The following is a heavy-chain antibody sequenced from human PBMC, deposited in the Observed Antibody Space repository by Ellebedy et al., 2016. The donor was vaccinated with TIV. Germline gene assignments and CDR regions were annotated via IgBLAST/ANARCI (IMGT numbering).Heavy chain of an antibody. CDR1: GGTFNNYA. D-gene: IGHD2-21*02. CDR3: AIGAHIVVVTAILDAFDI. V-gene: IGHV1-69*04. Sequence: ASVKVSCKASGGTFNNYAISWVRQAPGQGLEWMGRIIPILGIANYAQKFQGRVTITADKSTSTAYMELSSLRSEDTAVYYCAIGAHIVVVTAILDAFDIWGQGTMVTVSS. J-gene: IGHJ3*02. CDR2: IIPILGIA.